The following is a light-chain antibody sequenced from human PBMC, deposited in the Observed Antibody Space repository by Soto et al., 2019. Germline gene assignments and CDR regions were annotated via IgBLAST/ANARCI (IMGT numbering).Light chain of an antibody. CDR2: GAS. J-gene: IGKJ2*01. CDR3: QQYNYWPYT. Sequence: EIVMTQSPATLSVSPGERATLSFRASQSVSSNLAWYQQKPGQAPRLLISGASTRATGIQARFSGSGSGTEFTLTISRLQSEDCAVYYCQQYNYWPYTFGQGTKLEIK. CDR1: QSVSSN. V-gene: IGKV3-15*01.